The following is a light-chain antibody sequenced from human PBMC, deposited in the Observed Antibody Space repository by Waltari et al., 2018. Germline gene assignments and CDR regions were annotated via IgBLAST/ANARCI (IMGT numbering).Light chain of an antibody. CDR2: DVT. V-gene: IGLV2-14*01. Sequence: QSALTQPASVSGSPGQSITISCIGTSSDIGGYNYVSWYQQHPGKAPKVMVYDVTKRPSGVSNRFSGSKPGSTASLTISGLQAEDEADYYCSSYTSSNTWVFGGGTKLTVL. CDR3: SSYTSSNTWV. CDR1: SSDIGGYNY. J-gene: IGLJ3*02.